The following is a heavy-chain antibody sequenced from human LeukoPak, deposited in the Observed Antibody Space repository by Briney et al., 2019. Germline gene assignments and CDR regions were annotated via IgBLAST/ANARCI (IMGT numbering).Heavy chain of an antibody. J-gene: IGHJ3*02. CDR3: ARADLARGWVDI. D-gene: IGHD3-10*01. CDR1: GDSVSSNSGS. Sequence: SQTLSLTCAISGDSVSSNSGSWNWIRQSPSRGLEWLGRTYYRSKWYNDYAVSVQSRITINPDTSKNQFSLQLSSVTPEDTAVYFCARADLARGWVDIWGQGTMVTVSS. V-gene: IGHV6-1*01. CDR2: TYYRSKWYN.